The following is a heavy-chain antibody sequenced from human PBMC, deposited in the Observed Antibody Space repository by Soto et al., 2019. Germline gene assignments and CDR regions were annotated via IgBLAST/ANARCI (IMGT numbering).Heavy chain of an antibody. CDR3: ARGMTTVTKDAFDI. Sequence: EVQLVESGGGLVKPGGSLRLSCAASGFTFSNAWMSWVRQAPGKGLEWVGRIKSKTDGGTTDYAAPVKGRFTISRDDSKNTLYLQMNSLRAEDTAVYYCARGMTTVTKDAFDIWGQGTMVTVSS. V-gene: IGHV3-15*01. CDR2: IKSKTDGGTT. CDR1: GFTFSNAW. D-gene: IGHD4-17*01. J-gene: IGHJ3*02.